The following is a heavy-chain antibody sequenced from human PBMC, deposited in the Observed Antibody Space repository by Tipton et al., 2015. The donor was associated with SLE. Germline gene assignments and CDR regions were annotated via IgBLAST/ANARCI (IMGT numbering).Heavy chain of an antibody. CDR1: EFTFSSYW. J-gene: IGHJ6*02. CDR3: ARGAYFDWLTHYYYYYGMDV. CDR2: IKQDGSEK. D-gene: IGHD3-9*01. Sequence: GSLRLSCAASEFTFSSYWMSWVRQAPGKGLEWVANIKQDGSEKYYVDSVKGRFTISRDNAKNSLYLQMNSLRAEDRAVYYCARGAYFDWLTHYYYYYGMDVWGQGTTVTVSS. V-gene: IGHV3-7*01.